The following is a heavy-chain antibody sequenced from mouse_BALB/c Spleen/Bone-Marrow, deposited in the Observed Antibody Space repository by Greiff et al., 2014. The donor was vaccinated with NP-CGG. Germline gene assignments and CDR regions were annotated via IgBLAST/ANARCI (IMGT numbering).Heavy chain of an antibody. D-gene: IGHD2-2*01. CDR2: IDPANGNT. J-gene: IGHJ2*01. V-gene: IGHV14-3*02. CDR1: GFKIKDTY. CDR3: ASYVYGYYFDY. Sequence: EVQLQQSGAELVKSGASVKLSCTASGFKIKDTYMHWVKQRPEQGLEWIGRIDPANGNTKYDPKFQGKATITADTSSNTAYLRLSSLTSEDTAVYYCASYVYGYYFDYWGQGTTLTVSS.